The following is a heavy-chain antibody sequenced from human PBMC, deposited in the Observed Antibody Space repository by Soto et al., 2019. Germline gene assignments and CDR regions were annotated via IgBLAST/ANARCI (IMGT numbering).Heavy chain of an antibody. CDR2: IYYSGST. D-gene: IGHD4-17*01. CDR3: SRYVVYGDLNPWFDP. CDR1: GGSISSGGYY. V-gene: IGHV4-31*03. Sequence: QVQLQESGPGLVKPSQTLSLTCTVSGGSISSGGYYWSWIRQHPGKSLEWIGYIYYSGSTHYNPSLKCRVTISVDTSKNQFSLKLSSVTAADTAVYYCSRYVVYGDLNPWFDPWGQGTLVTVSS. J-gene: IGHJ5*02.